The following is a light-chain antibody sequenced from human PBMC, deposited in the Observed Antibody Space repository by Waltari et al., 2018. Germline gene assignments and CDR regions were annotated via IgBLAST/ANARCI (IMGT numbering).Light chain of an antibody. J-gene: IGKJ1*01. CDR1: QSVLYSSNDKNY. CDR3: QQYYNDAT. Sequence: IVMTQSPESLAVPLGETATINCQSSQSVLYSSNDKNYFAWYQQKPGQPPKLLIYWASTRESGVPDRFSGSGSGTDFTLTISSLQAEDAAVYYCQQYYNDATFGQGTKVEIK. CDR2: WAS. V-gene: IGKV4-1*01.